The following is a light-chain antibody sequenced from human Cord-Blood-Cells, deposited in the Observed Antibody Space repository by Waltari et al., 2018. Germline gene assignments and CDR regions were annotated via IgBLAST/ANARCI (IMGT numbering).Light chain of an antibody. CDR2: EVS. V-gene: IGLV2-23*02. CDR3: CSYAGSSTLVV. CDR1: TSDVGRYNL. J-gene: IGLJ2*01. Sequence: QSALTQPASVSGSPGQSLTISCTGTTSDVGRYNLVSWYQPHPGKAPKLMIYEVSKRPSGVSNRFSGSKSGNSASLTISGLQAEDEADYYCCSYAGSSTLVVFGGGTKLTVL.